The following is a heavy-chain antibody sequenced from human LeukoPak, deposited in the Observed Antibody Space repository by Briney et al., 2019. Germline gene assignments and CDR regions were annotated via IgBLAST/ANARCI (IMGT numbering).Heavy chain of an antibody. CDR3: ARDSSFQWELLGDHAFDI. J-gene: IGHJ3*02. CDR2: INTNTGNP. D-gene: IGHD1-26*01. V-gene: IGHV7-4-1*02. Sequence: GASVKVPCKASGYTFTSYAMNWVRQAPGQGLEWMGWINTNTGNPTYAQGFTGRFVFSLDTSVSTAYLQISSLKAEDTAVYYCARDSSFQWELLGDHAFDIWGQGTMVTVSS. CDR1: GYTFTSYA.